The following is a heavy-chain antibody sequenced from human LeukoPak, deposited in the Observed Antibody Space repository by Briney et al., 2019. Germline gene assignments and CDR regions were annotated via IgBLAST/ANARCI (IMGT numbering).Heavy chain of an antibody. CDR1: GGSISSYY. D-gene: IGHD3-22*01. V-gene: IGHV4-59*01. CDR2: IYYSGST. J-gene: IGHJ3*02. CDR3: ARRPYYYDSSGQGPDDAFDI. Sequence: SETLSLTCTVSGGSISSYYWSWIRQPPGKGLEWIGYIYYSGSTNYNPSLKSRVTISVDTSKNQFSLKLSSVTAADTAVYYCARRPYYYDSSGQGPDDAFDIWGQGTMVTVSS.